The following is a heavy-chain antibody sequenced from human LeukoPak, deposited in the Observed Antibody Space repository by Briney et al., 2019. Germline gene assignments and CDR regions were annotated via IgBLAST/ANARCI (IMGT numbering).Heavy chain of an antibody. CDR1: GFTFDDYT. CDR2: ISWDGGNT. CDR3: AKDGRQGAYDV. V-gene: IGHV3-43*01. D-gene: IGHD2-21*01. J-gene: IGHJ3*01. Sequence: GGSLRLSCAASGFTFDDYTMNWVRHAPGKGLEWVSLISWDGGNTYYADSVKGRFTISRDNTKNSLYLQMNSLTTEDTAFYYCAKDGRQGAYDVWGQGTLVTVS.